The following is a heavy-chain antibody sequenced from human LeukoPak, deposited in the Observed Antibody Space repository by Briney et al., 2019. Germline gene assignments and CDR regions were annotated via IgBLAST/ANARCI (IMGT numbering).Heavy chain of an antibody. CDR3: AREPPGSGSPLGFDY. V-gene: IGHV4-59*01. Sequence: SETLSLTCTVSGGSISSYYWSWIRQPPGKGLEWIGYIYYSGSTNYNPSLKSRVTISVDTSKNQFSLKLSSVTAADTAVYYCAREPPGSGSPLGFDYWGQGTLGTVSS. J-gene: IGHJ4*02. CDR2: IYYSGST. D-gene: IGHD3-10*01. CDR1: GGSISSYY.